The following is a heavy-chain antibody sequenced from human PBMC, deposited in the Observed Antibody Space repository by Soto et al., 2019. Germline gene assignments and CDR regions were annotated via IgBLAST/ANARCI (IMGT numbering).Heavy chain of an antibody. CDR1: GFTVSSNY. CDR3: ARHGYSYGGGYFDY. CDR2: IYSGGSA. D-gene: IGHD5-18*01. J-gene: IGHJ4*02. V-gene: IGHV3-66*04. Sequence: EVQLVESGGGLVQPGGSLRLSCAASGFTVSSNYMSWVRQAPGKGLEWVSVIYSGGSAYYADSVKGRFTISRDNSKYPMYLQMNSLRAEETAVYYCARHGYSYGGGYFDYWGQGTLVTVSS.